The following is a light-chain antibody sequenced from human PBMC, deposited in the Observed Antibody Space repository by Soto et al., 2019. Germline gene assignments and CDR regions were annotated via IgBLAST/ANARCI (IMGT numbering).Light chain of an antibody. V-gene: IGKV3-15*01. CDR1: QSVSNN. J-gene: IGKJ5*01. Sequence: EIVMTQSPATLSVSTGAPVPLSCRARQSVSNNVAWYQQHPGQAPRLLILGASTRATGIPARFSGSGSGTEFTLSISSLQSAEFAVYYCKQYKEWPPFTFGQGTRLEIK. CDR3: KQYKEWPPFT. CDR2: GAS.